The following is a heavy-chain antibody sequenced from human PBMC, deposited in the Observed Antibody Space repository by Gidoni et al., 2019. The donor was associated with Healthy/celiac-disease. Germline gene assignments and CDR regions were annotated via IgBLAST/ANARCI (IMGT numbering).Heavy chain of an antibody. J-gene: IGHJ4*02. Sequence: EVQLVESGGGLVKPGGSLRLSCAASGFTFSSYSMNWVRQAPGKGREWVSSISSSSSYIYYADSVKGRFTISRDNAKNSLYLQMNSLRAEDTAVYYCARAARGYSYGPTDYWGQGTLVTVSS. V-gene: IGHV3-21*01. CDR2: ISSSSSYI. CDR3: ARAARGYSYGPTDY. D-gene: IGHD5-18*01. CDR1: GFTFSSYS.